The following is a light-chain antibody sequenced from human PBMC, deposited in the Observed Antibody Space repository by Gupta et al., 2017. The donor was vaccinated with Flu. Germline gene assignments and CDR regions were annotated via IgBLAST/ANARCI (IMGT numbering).Light chain of an antibody. J-gene: IGLJ3*02. Sequence: QTVSTTCEGDSIIGSYASCCQQQPGHAPPLLLYSKNIRRSSIPARCFCATSGDTASFTTTAAQAEEEADYYYYSPDNTHNNHWVFGGGTKLTVL. CDR3: YSPDNTHNNHWV. V-gene: IGLV3-19*01. CDR1: SIIGSY. CDR2: SKN.